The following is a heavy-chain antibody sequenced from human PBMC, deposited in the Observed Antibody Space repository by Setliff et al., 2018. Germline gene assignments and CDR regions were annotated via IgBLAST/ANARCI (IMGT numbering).Heavy chain of an antibody. CDR3: ARSPITIFGVVLHPLDY. CDR1: GGSFSGYY. D-gene: IGHD3-3*01. CDR2: ISHSGST. V-gene: IGHV4-34*01. J-gene: IGHJ4*02. Sequence: PSETLSLTCAVYGGSFSGYYWSWIRQPPGKGLEWIGEISHSGSTNYNPSLKSRVTISVDTSKNQFSLKLSSVTAADTAVYYCARSPITIFGVVLHPLDYWGQGTLVTVSS.